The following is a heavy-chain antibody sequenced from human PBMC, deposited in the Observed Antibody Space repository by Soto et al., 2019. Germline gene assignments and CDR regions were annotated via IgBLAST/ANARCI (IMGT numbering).Heavy chain of an antibody. D-gene: IGHD6-13*01. CDR1: GFTVSSNY. CDR3: ARSSSWYYYYYGMDV. J-gene: IGHJ6*02. V-gene: IGHV3-53*01. Sequence: GGSLRLSCAASGFTVSSNYMSWVRQAPGKGLEWVSVIYSGGSTYYADSAKGRFTISRDNSKNTLYLQMNSLRAEDTAVYYCARSSSWYYYYYGMDVWGQGTTVTVSS. CDR2: IYSGGST.